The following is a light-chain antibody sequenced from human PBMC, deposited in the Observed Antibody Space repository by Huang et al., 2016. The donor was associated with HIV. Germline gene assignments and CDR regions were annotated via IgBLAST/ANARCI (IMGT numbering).Light chain of an antibody. V-gene: IGKV4-1*01. Sequence: DIVMTQSPDSLTVSLGERATINCKSSQSVLYSSNNKNYLAWYQQKPGQSLKLVIYWASTRESGVPDRFSSSGSGTDFTLTISSLQAEDVAVYYCQQYYSTPLTFGGGTKVEIK. CDR3: QQYYSTPLT. J-gene: IGKJ4*01. CDR2: WAS. CDR1: QSVLYSSNNKNY.